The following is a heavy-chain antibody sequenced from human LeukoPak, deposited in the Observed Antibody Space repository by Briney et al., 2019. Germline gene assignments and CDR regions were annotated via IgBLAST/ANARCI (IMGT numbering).Heavy chain of an antibody. Sequence: GGSLRLSCAASGFTFSSYAMSWVRQAPGKGLEWVSAISGSGGSTYYADSVKGRFTISRDNSKNTLYLQMNSLRAEDTAVYYCAKDPDSVVVVAATWDYWGQGTLVTVSS. CDR1: GFTFSSYA. J-gene: IGHJ4*02. D-gene: IGHD2-15*01. V-gene: IGHV3-23*01. CDR3: AKDPDSVVVVAATWDY. CDR2: ISGSGGST.